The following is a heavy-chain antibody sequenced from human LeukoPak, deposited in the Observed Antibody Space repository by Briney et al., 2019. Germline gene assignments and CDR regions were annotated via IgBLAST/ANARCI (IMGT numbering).Heavy chain of an antibody. Sequence: GASVKVSCKASGYTFTDYYMHWVRQAPGQGLEWMGRINPNSGDTDYAQKFHGRVTMTRDTPITTAYMELSRLTSDDTALYYCASSSSYSYGYFDYWGQGTLVTVSS. V-gene: IGHV1-2*02. CDR1: GYTFTDYY. CDR2: INPNSGDT. D-gene: IGHD5-18*01. CDR3: ASSSSYSYGYFDY. J-gene: IGHJ4*02.